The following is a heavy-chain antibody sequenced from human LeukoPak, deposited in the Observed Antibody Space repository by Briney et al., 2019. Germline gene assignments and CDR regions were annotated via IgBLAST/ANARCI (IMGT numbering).Heavy chain of an antibody. CDR2: IHGGGDT. CDR1: GFTVSNNY. V-gene: IGHV3-66*01. J-gene: IGHJ4*02. CDR3: AREFREAAGKSLDY. Sequence: GGSLRLSCAASGFTVSNNYISWVRQAPGKGLESVAVIHGGGDTHYADSVKGRFTISKDNSKNTVYLQMNSLRAEDTAIYYCAREFREAAGKSLDYWGQGTLVTVSS. D-gene: IGHD6-25*01.